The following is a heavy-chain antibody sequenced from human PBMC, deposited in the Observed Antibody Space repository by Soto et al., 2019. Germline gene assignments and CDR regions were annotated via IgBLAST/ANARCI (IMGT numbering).Heavy chain of an antibody. J-gene: IGHJ6*03. V-gene: IGHV1-8*01. CDR3: AREIFGVVIPEYYYYYMDV. Sequence: ASVKVSCKASGYTFTSYDINWVRQATGQGLEWMGWMNPNSGNTGYAQKFQGRVTMTRNTSISTAYMELSSLRSEDTAVYYCAREIFGVVIPEYYYYYMDVWGKGTTVTVSS. CDR1: GYTFTSYD. D-gene: IGHD3-3*01. CDR2: MNPNSGNT.